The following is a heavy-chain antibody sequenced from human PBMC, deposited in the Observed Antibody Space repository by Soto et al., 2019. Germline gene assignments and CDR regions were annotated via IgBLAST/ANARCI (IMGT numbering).Heavy chain of an antibody. CDR1: GYTFTGYS. V-gene: IGHV1-2*02. Sequence: ASVKVSCKASGYTFTGYSMHWVRQAPGQGLEWMGWINPNSGGTNYAQKFQGRVTITRDKSISTAYMELSSLRSDDTAVYYCARTAFRCCSWPSCYYGFDPWGQGTMVTVSS. J-gene: IGHJ5*02. CDR3: ARTAFRCCSWPSCYYGFDP. D-gene: IGHD2-2*01. CDR2: INPNSGGT.